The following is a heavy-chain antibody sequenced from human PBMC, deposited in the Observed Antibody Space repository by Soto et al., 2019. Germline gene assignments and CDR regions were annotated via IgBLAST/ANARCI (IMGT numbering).Heavy chain of an antibody. CDR2: ITSSSSYI. J-gene: IGHJ3*02. Sequence: EVQLVESGGGLVKPGGSLRLSCAASGFTFSSYSMNWVRQAPGKGLEWVSSITSSSSYINYADSVKGRFTISRDNAKNSPYLQTTSLRAEDTAVYYCARATVTTGRIGDVDMWGQGTMVTVSS. V-gene: IGHV3-21*01. CDR1: GFTFSSYS. CDR3: ARATVTTGRIGDVDM. D-gene: IGHD4-17*01.